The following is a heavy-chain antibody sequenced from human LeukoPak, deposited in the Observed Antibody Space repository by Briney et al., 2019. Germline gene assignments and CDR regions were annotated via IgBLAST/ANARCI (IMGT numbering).Heavy chain of an antibody. CDR2: IYTSGST. CDR1: GGSISSYY. D-gene: IGHD3-10*01. J-gene: IGHJ6*02. CDR3: ARDQVLWFGEFRNPYYYYGMDV. Sequence: SETLSLTCTVSGGSISSYYWSWIRQPPGKGLEWIGRIYTSGSTNYNPSLKSRVTMSVDTSKNQFSLKLSSVTAADTAVYYCARDQVLWFGEFRNPYYYYGMDVWGQGTTVTVSS. V-gene: IGHV4-4*07.